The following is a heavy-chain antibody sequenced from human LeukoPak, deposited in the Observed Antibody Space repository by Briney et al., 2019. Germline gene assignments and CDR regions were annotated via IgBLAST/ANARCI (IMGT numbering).Heavy chain of an antibody. J-gene: IGHJ3*02. CDR3: AKAYYGDYGAAFDI. V-gene: IGHV3-9*01. D-gene: IGHD4-17*01. CDR1: GFTFDDYA. Sequence: GRSLRLSCAASGFTFDDYAMHWVRQAPGKGLEWVSGISWDSGSIGYADSVKGRFTISRDNAKNSLYLQMNSLRAEDTALHYCAKAYYGDYGAAFDIWGQGTMVTVSS. CDR2: ISWDSGSI.